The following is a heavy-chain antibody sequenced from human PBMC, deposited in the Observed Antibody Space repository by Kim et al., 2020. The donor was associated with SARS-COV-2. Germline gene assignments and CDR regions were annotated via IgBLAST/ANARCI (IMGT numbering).Heavy chain of an antibody. CDR1: GYSFTSYW. CDR3: ARRERGCSGGSCYSYGMDV. Sequence: GESLKISCKGSGYSFTSYWIGWVRQMPGKGLEWMGIIYPGDSDTRYSPSFQGQVTISADKSISTAYLQWSSLKASDTAMYYCARRERGCSGGSCYSYGMDVWGQGTTVIVSS. D-gene: IGHD2-15*01. CDR2: IYPGDSDT. J-gene: IGHJ6*02. V-gene: IGHV5-51*01.